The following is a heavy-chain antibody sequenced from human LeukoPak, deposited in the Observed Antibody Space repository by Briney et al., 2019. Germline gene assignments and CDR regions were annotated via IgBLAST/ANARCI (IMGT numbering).Heavy chain of an antibody. J-gene: IGHJ4*02. V-gene: IGHV1-69*13. CDR3: ARGGRLRYCSGGSCYPPDY. CDR2: IIPIFGTA. CDR1: GGTFSSYA. Sequence: SVKVSCTASGGTFSSYAISWVRQAPGQGLEWMGGIIPIFGTANYAQKFQGRVTITADESTSTAYMELSSLRSEDTAVYYCARGGRLRYCSGGSCYPPDYWGQGTLVTVSS. D-gene: IGHD2-15*01.